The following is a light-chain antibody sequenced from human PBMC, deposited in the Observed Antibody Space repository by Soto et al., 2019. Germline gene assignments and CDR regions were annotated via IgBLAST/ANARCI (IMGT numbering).Light chain of an antibody. CDR1: SSDVGGYNF. J-gene: IGLJ1*01. CDR3: SSYTSISTLYV. V-gene: IGLV2-14*01. Sequence: QSALTQPASVSGSPGQSITISCTGTSSDVGGYNFVSWYQQYPGKAPKLMIYDVSNRPSGASNRFSGSKSGNTASLTISGLQAEDEADYYCSSYTSISTLYVFGTGTKVTVL. CDR2: DVS.